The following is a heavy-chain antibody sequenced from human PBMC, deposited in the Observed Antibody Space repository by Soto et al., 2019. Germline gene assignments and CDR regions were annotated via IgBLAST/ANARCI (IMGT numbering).Heavy chain of an antibody. D-gene: IGHD3-10*01. V-gene: IGHV3-30*18. CDR1: GFTFSSYG. Sequence: QVQLVESGGGVVQPGRSLRLSCAASGFTFSSYGMHWVRQAPGKGLEWVAVISYDGSNKYYADSVKGRFTISRDNSKNTLYMQMNSLRAEDTAVYYCAKGRGRGIITMVRGVTDYFDYWGQGTLVTVSS. CDR2: ISYDGSNK. J-gene: IGHJ4*02. CDR3: AKGRGRGIITMVRGVTDYFDY.